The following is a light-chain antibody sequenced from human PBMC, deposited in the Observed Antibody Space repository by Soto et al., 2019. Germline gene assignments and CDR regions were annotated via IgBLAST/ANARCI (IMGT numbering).Light chain of an antibody. V-gene: IGLV2-23*02. J-gene: IGLJ1*01. CDR1: SSDVGSYNL. CDR2: EVS. CDR3: CSYAGSSTFYV. Sequence: QSVLTQPASVSGSPGQSITISCTGTSSDVGSYNLVSWYQQHPGKAPKLMIYEVSKRPSGVSNRFSGSKSCNTASLTISGLQAEDEAEYYCCSYAGSSTFYVFGTGTKLTVL.